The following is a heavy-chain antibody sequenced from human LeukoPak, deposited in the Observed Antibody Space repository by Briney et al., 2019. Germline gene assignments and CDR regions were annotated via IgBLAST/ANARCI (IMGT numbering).Heavy chain of an antibody. V-gene: IGHV4-59*01. CDR3: ARHFMVHGVIV. CDR2: IYHSGST. Sequence: PSETLSLTCTVSGGSISSYYWSWIRQPPGKGLEWIGYIYHSGSTDYNPSLKSRVTISIATSKNHFSLKLSSVTAADTAVYYCARHFMVHGVIVWGQGTMVTVSS. J-gene: IGHJ3*01. D-gene: IGHD3-10*01. CDR1: GGSISSYY.